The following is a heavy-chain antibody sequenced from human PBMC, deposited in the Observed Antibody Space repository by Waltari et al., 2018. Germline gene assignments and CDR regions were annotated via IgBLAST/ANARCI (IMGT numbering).Heavy chain of an antibody. J-gene: IGHJ4*02. D-gene: IGHD3-10*01. CDR2: IIPIFGTA. CDR1: GGTFSSYA. Sequence: QVQLVQSGAEVKKPGSSVKVSCKASGGTFSSYAISWVRQAPGQGLEWMGRIIPIFGTANHAQKFQGRGTITADKSTSTGYVELSRLRSEDTAVYYCARGGYYGSGSPENYWGQGTLVTVSS. CDR3: ARGGYYGSGSPENY. V-gene: IGHV1-69*08.